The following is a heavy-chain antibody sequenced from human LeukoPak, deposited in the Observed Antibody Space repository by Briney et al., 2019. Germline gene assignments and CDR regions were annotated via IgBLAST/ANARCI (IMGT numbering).Heavy chain of an antibody. Sequence: SETLSLTCTVSGGSISSYYWSWIRQPPGKGLEWIGYIYCSGSTNYNPSLKSRVTISVDTSNNQFSLKLSSVTAADTAVYYSAMNLLGAFDMWGQGTMVTVSS. D-gene: IGHD2-15*01. J-gene: IGHJ3*02. CDR2: IYCSGST. CDR1: GGSISSYY. CDR3: AMNLLGAFDM. V-gene: IGHV4-59*08.